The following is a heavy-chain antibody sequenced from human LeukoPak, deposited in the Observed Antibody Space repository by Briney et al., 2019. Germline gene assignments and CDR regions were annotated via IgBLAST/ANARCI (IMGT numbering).Heavy chain of an antibody. CDR2: INSDGRST. CDR3: ARRSPAYAYGMDV. Sequence: GGSLRLSCAASGFTSSSHWMHWVRQAPGKGLVWVSSINSDGRSTRYADSVKGRFTISRDNAKNTVYLQMNSLRAEDTALSYCARRSPAYAYGMDVWGQGTTVTVSS. J-gene: IGHJ6*02. D-gene: IGHD2-8*01. V-gene: IGHV3-74*01. CDR1: GFTSSSHW.